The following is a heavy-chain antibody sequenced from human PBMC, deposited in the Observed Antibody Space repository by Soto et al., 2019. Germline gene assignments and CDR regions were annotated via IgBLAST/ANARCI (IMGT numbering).Heavy chain of an antibody. CDR3: ARHRTFWSGYPKLYFDY. D-gene: IGHD3-3*01. V-gene: IGHV5-51*01. CDR2: IYPGDSDT. J-gene: IGHJ4*02. Sequence: PGESLKISCKGSGYSFTSYWIGWVRQMPGKGLEWMGIIYPGDSDTRYSPSFQGQVTISADKSISTAYLQWSSLKASDTAMYYYARHRTFWSGYPKLYFDYWGQGTLVTVSS. CDR1: GYSFTSYW.